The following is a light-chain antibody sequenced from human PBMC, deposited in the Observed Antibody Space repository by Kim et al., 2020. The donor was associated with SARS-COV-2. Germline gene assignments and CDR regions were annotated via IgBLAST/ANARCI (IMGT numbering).Light chain of an antibody. CDR1: SSNIGAGYD. J-gene: IGLJ3*02. CDR3: GAWESRLNVEV. CDR2: GNS. V-gene: IGLV1-40*01. Sequence: QSVLTQPPSVSGAPGQRVTISCTGSSSNIGAGYDVHWYQQLPGTAPKLLIYGNSNRPSGVPDRFSGSKSGTSASLAITGLQAEDEADYYCGAWESRLNVEVFGGGTKVTVL.